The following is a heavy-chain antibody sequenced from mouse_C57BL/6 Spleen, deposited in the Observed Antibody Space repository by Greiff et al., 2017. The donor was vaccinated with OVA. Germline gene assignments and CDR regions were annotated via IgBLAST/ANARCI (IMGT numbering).Heavy chain of an antibody. V-gene: IGHV1-50*01. Sequence: QVQLQQSGAELVKPGASVKLSCKASGYTFTSYWMQWVKQRPGQGLEWIGEIDPSDSYTNYNQKFKGKATLTVDTSSSTAYMQLSSLTSEDSAVYYCARTEYYFDYWGQGTTLTVSS. J-gene: IGHJ2*01. CDR2: IDPSDSYT. CDR1: GYTFTSYW. CDR3: ARTEYYFDY.